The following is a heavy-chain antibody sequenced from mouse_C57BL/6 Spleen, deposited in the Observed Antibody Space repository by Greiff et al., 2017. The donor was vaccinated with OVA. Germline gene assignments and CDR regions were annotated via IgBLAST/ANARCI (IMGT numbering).Heavy chain of an antibody. CDR2: IDPETGGT. CDR3: TPPNRYYAMDD. D-gene: IGHD4-1*01. J-gene: IGHJ4*01. Sequence: QVQLKESGAELVRPGASVTLSCKASGYTFTDYEMHWVKQRPVHGLEWIGAIDPETGGTAYNQKFKGKAILTADKSSSSAYMELRSLTSEDSAVYYCTPPNRYYAMDDWGQGTSVTVAS. V-gene: IGHV1-15*01. CDR1: GYTFTDYE.